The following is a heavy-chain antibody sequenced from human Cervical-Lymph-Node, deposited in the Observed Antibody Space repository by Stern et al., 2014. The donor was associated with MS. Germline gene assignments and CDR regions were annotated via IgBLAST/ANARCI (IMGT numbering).Heavy chain of an antibody. CDR1: GGTFGSYA. D-gene: IGHD3-16*01. V-gene: IGHV1-69*01. J-gene: IGHJ4*02. CDR3: ARSPAGEYYFDY. CDR2: IIPIFGTA. Sequence: VQLLQSGAEVKKPGSSVKVSCKASGGTFGSYAISWVRQAPGQGLEWVGGIIPIFGTANYAQKFQGRVTITADESTSTAYMELSSLRSEDTAVYYCARSPAGEYYFDYWGQGTLVTVSS.